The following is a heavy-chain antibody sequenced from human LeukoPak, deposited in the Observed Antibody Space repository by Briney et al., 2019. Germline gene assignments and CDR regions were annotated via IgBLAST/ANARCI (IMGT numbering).Heavy chain of an antibody. CDR1: GRTFSSYA. J-gene: IGHJ4*02. Sequence: ASVKVSCKASGRTFSSYAISWVRQAPGQGLEWMGGIIPIFGTANYAQKFQGRVTITADKSTSTAYMELSSLRSEDTAVYYCARVTQGGVAGPYFDYWGQGTLVTVSS. CDR3: ARVTQGGVAGPYFDY. CDR2: IIPIFGTA. D-gene: IGHD6-19*01. V-gene: IGHV1-69*06.